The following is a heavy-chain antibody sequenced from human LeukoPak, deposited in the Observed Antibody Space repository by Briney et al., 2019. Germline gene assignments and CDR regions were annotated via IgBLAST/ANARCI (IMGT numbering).Heavy chain of an antibody. CDR3: AKGAPDMIVVVKSAFDI. CDR1: GFTFRNYA. CDR2: ISYDGSDK. V-gene: IGHV3-30-3*01. D-gene: IGHD3-22*01. Sequence: GGSLRLSCAASGFTFRNYALHWVRQAPGKGLEWVAVISYDGSDKYYADSVKGRFTLSRDNSKNTLYLQMNSLRAEDTAVYYCAKGAPDMIVVVKSAFDIWGQGTMVTVSS. J-gene: IGHJ3*02.